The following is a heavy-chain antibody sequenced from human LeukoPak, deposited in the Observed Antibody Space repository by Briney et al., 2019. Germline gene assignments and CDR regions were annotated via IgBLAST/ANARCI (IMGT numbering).Heavy chain of an antibody. D-gene: IGHD6-13*01. V-gene: IGHV4-59*01. CDR1: GGSISSYY. J-gene: IGHJ2*01. CDR2: IFYSGST. CDR3: ARVYYSNSYDYWYFDL. Sequence: SETLSLTCTVSGGSISSYYWSWIRQPPGKGLEWIGYIFYSGSTNYNPSLKSRVTISVDTSKNQFSLKLSSMTAADTAVYYCARVYYSNSYDYWYFDLWGRGTLVTVSS.